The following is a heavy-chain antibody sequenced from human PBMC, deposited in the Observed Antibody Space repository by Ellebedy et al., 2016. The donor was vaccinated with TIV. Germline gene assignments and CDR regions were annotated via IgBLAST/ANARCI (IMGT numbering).Heavy chain of an antibody. J-gene: IGHJ6*02. CDR3: ARGRGAAAGYHHYGMDV. CDR1: GYIFTGYY. D-gene: IGHD6-13*01. Sequence: AASVKVSCKVSGYIFTGYYIHWVRQAPGQGLEWMGWINPNSGDTNSARKFQGRVTMTTDTSIGTAYMELSRLRSDDTAVYFCARGRGAAAGYHHYGMDVWGQGTTVTVSS. V-gene: IGHV1-2*02. CDR2: INPNSGDT.